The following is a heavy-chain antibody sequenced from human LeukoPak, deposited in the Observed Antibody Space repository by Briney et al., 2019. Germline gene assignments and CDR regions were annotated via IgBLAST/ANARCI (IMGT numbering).Heavy chain of an antibody. CDR2: IYYSGST. CDR1: GGSISSYY. V-gene: IGHV4-59*01. CDR3: ARDCSSTCSDAFDI. J-gene: IGHJ3*02. D-gene: IGHD2-2*01. Sequence: PSETLSLTSTVSGGSISSYYWSWIRQPPGKGLEWIGYIYYSGSTNYNPSLKSRVTISVDTSKNQFSLRLSSVTAADTAVYYCARDCSSTCSDAFDIWGQGTMVTVSS.